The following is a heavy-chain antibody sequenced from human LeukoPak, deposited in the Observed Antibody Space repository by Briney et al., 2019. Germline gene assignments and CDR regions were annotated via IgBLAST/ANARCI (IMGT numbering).Heavy chain of an antibody. Sequence: GGSLRLSCVVSGFSISVSEFSISDSYMTWIRQTPGKGLEWVAYIGDSSTDIYYADSVKGRFTISRDNAKNSVYLQMNSLRAEDTAVYYCARRLDSWGQGTLVTVSS. J-gene: IGHJ4*02. CDR2: IGDSSTDI. V-gene: IGHV3-11*06. CDR3: ARRLDS. CDR1: GFSISVSEFSISDSY.